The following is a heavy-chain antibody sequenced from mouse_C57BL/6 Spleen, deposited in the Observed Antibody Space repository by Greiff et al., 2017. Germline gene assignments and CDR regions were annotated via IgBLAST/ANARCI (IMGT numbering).Heavy chain of an antibody. D-gene: IGHD2-2*01. CDR2: ISDGGSYT. CDR3: VDYGYDRDAMDY. J-gene: IGHJ4*01. V-gene: IGHV5-4*03. Sequence: DVMLVESGGGLVKPGGSLKLSCAASGFTFSSYALSWVRQTPEKRLEWVATISDGGSYTYYPDNVKGRFTISRDNAKNNLYLQMSHLKSEDTAMYYCVDYGYDRDAMDYWGQGTSVTVSS. CDR1: GFTFSSYA.